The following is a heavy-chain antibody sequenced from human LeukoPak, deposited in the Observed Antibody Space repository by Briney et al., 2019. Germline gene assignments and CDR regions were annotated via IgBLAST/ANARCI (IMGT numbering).Heavy chain of an antibody. Sequence: PGGSLRLSCAASGFTFNIYAMNWIRQAPGKGLEWLSYISSSSDTIYYAESVKGRLTISRDNAKNSLYLQMNSPRDEDTALYYCVRDRSAPDYWGQGTLVTVSS. J-gene: IGHJ4*02. CDR2: ISSSSDTI. CDR3: VRDRSAPDY. CDR1: GFTFNIYA. V-gene: IGHV3-48*02.